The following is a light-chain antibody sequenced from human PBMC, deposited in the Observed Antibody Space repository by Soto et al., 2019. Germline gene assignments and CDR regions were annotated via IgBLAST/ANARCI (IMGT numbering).Light chain of an antibody. CDR3: QQCGSSPRT. J-gene: IGKJ1*01. Sequence: EIVLTQSPGTLSLSPGERATLSCRASQSVSSTYLAWYQQKPGQAPRLLIYGASSRATGIPDRFSGSGSATDFTLTISRLEPEDFAVYFCQQCGSSPRTFGQGSKVEIK. V-gene: IGKV3-20*01. CDR2: GAS. CDR1: QSVSSTY.